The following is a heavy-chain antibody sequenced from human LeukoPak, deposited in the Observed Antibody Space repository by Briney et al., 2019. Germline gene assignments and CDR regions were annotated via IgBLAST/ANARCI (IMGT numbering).Heavy chain of an antibody. CDR3: ARDGDYDILTGYYTRFDY. J-gene: IGHJ4*02. CDR2: ISSNGGST. V-gene: IGHV3-64*01. D-gene: IGHD3-9*01. Sequence: GGTLRLSCAASGFTFSSYAMHWVRQAPGKGLEYVSAISSNGGSTYYANSVKGRFTISRDNSKNTLYLQMGSLRAEDMAVYYCARDGDYDILTGYYTRFDYWGQGTLVTVSS. CDR1: GFTFSSYA.